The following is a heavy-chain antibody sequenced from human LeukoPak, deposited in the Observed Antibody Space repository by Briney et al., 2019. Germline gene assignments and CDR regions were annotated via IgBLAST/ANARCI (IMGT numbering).Heavy chain of an antibody. V-gene: IGHV3-30*18. CDR1: GSTFSSYG. J-gene: IGHJ6*04. Sequence: GRSLRLSCAASGSTFSSYGMHWVRQAPGKGLEWVAVISYDGSNKYYADSVKGRFTISRDNSKNTLYLQMNSLRAEDTAVYYCAKDKRPPALPRNYYGMDVWGKGTTVTVSS. D-gene: IGHD2-15*01. CDR3: AKDKRPPALPRNYYGMDV. CDR2: ISYDGSNK.